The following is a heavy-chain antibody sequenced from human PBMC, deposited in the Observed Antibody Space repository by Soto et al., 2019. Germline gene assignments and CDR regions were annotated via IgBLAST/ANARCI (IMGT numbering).Heavy chain of an antibody. CDR1: GFTFSSYW. D-gene: IGHD3-9*01. CDR2: IKQDGSEK. Sequence: PGGSLRLSCAASGFTFSSYWMSWVRQAPGKGLEWVANIKQDGSEKYYVDSVKGRFTISRDNAKNSLYLQMNSLRAEDTAVYYCARIPLDYDILTGWIYYYGMDVWGQGTTVTVSS. J-gene: IGHJ6*02. CDR3: ARIPLDYDILTGWIYYYGMDV. V-gene: IGHV3-7*04.